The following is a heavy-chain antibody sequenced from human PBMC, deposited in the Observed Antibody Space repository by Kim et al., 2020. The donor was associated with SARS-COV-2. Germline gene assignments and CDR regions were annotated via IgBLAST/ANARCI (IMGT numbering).Heavy chain of an antibody. Sequence: ASVKVSCKASGYTFTSYGISWVRQAPGQGLEWMGWISAYNGNTNYAQKLQGRVTMTTDTSTSTAYMELRSLRSDDTAVYYCASGENWGSGYYYYYGMDVWGQGTTVTVSS. CDR1: GYTFTSYG. D-gene: IGHD7-27*01. CDR3: ASGENWGSGYYYYYGMDV. CDR2: ISAYNGNT. J-gene: IGHJ6*02. V-gene: IGHV1-18*01.